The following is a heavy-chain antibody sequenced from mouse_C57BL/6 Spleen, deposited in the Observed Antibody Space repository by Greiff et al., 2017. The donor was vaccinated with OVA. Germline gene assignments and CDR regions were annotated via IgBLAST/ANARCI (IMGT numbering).Heavy chain of an antibody. V-gene: IGHV3-6*01. CDR3: ARDRYGHFDY. D-gene: IGHD1-2*01. Sequence: EVKLRQSGPGLVKPSQSLSLTCSVTGYSITSGYYWNWIRQFPGNKLEWMGYISYDGSNNYNPSLKNRISITRDTSKNQFFLKLNSVTTEDTATYYCARDRYGHFDYWGQGTTLTVSS. CDR2: ISYDGSN. J-gene: IGHJ2*01. CDR1: GYSITSGYY.